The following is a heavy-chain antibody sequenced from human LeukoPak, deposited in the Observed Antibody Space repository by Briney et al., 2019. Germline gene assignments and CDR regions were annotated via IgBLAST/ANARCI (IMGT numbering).Heavy chain of an antibody. CDR3: ARTFWSGIYMPSYWLDP. D-gene: IGHD3-3*01. Sequence: SVKVSCKASGGTFNYGFSWVRQAPGQGLEWMGTIIPISDARDYAQKFQGRVTITADESTSSAYMELSSLRSEDTAVYYCARTFWSGIYMPSYWLDPWGQGTLVTVSS. V-gene: IGHV1-69*13. CDR2: IIPISDAR. CDR1: GGTFNYG. J-gene: IGHJ5*02.